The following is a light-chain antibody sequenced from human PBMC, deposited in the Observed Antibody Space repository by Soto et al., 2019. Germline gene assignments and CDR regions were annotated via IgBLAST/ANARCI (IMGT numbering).Light chain of an antibody. CDR2: WAS. CDR1: QSVLYSSNNKNY. J-gene: IGKJ1*01. V-gene: IGKV4-1*01. Sequence: DIVLTQSPDSLAVSLGETATINCKSSQSVLYSSNNKNYLAWYQQKPGQPPKLLIYWASTRESGVPDRFSGSGSGTDFTLTISSLQAEDVAVYYCQQHYNTPPTFGQGTKVEIK. CDR3: QQHYNTPPT.